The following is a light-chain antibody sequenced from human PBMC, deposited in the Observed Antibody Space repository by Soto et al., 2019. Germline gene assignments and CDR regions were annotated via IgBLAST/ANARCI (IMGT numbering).Light chain of an antibody. CDR3: QQYGNSRYT. V-gene: IGKV3-20*01. J-gene: IGKJ2*01. CDR2: GAS. CDR1: QSISSTY. Sequence: EIVLTQSPGTLSLSPGERATLSCRASQSISSTYLAWYQQKPGQAPRLLIYGASSRATGIPDRFSGSGSGTDFTLTISRLEPEDFAVYYCQQYGNSRYTFGQGTMLEIK.